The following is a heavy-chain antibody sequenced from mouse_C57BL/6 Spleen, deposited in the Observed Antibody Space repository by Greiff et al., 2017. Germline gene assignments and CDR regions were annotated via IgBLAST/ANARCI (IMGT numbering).Heavy chain of an antibody. J-gene: IGHJ4*01. CDR1: GYTFTSYW. V-gene: IGHV1-55*01. D-gene: IGHD2-5*01. CDR3: AADHSNYDYAIDY. Sequence: QVQLQQPGAELVKPGASVKMSCKASGYTFTSYWITWVKQRPGQGLEWIGDIYPGSGSTNYNEKFKSKATLTVDTSSSTAYMQLSSLTSEDSAVYYCAADHSNYDYAIDYWGQRTSVTVSS. CDR2: IYPGSGST.